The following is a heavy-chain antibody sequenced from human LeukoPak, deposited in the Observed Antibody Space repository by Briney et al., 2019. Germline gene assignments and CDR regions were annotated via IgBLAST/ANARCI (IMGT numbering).Heavy chain of an antibody. D-gene: IGHD2-2*01. Sequence: PSQTLSLTCTVSGGSISSGSYYWSWIRQPAGKGLEWIGRIYTSGSTNYNPSLKSRVTISVDTSKNQFSLKLSSVTAADTAVYYCARAPGYQLYYYYYYMDVWGKGTTVTVSS. V-gene: IGHV4-61*02. CDR3: ARAPGYQLYYYYYYMDV. CDR1: GGSISSGSYY. J-gene: IGHJ6*03. CDR2: IYTSGST.